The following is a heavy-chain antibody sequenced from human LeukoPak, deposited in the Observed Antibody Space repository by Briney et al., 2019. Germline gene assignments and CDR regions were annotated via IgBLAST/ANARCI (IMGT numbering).Heavy chain of an antibody. CDR3: AREDDILTGSGPY. Sequence: ASVKVSCKVSGYTLTELSMHWVRQAPGKGLEWMGGFDPEDGETIYAQKLQGRVTMTTDTSTSTAYMELRSLRSDDTAVYYCAREDDILTGSGPYWGQGTLVTVSS. V-gene: IGHV1-24*01. D-gene: IGHD3-9*01. CDR2: FDPEDGET. J-gene: IGHJ4*02. CDR1: GYTLTELS.